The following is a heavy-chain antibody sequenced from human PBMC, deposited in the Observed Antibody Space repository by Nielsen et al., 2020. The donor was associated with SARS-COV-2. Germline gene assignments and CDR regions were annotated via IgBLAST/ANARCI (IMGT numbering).Heavy chain of an antibody. D-gene: IGHD3-3*02. CDR3: ASSTEKSDY. Sequence: GESLKISCAASGFTFSSYAMHWVRQAPGKGLEWVAVISYDGSNKYYADSVKGRVTISRDNAKNSLYLQMNSLRAEDTAVYYCASSTEKSDYWGQGTLVTVSS. CDR1: GFTFSSYA. V-gene: IGHV3-30*04. J-gene: IGHJ4*02. CDR2: ISYDGSNK.